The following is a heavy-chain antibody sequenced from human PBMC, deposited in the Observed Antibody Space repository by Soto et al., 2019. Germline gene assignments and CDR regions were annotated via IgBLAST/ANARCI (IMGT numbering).Heavy chain of an antibody. Sequence: GGSLRLSCAASGFTFSSYAMSWVRQAPGKGLEWVSAISGSGGSTYYADSVKGRFTISRDNSKNTLYLQMNSLRAEDTAVYYCAKIPHIVVVPAAIYWFDPWGQGTLVTVSS. CDR2: ISGSGGST. CDR3: AKIPHIVVVPAAIYWFDP. J-gene: IGHJ5*02. V-gene: IGHV3-23*01. D-gene: IGHD2-2*02. CDR1: GFTFSSYA.